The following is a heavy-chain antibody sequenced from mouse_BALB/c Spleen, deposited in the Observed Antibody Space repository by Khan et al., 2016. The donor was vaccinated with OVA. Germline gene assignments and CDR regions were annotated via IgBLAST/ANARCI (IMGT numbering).Heavy chain of an antibody. CDR2: ISTYYGDV. Sequence: QVQLQQSGAELVRPGVSVKISCKGSGYTFTDFTIHWVKQSHALSLEWIGVISTYYGDVTYNQQFKGKATMNVDKSSSTTYMELARLTSEDSAVYYCRGGAGGSRFAYWGQGTLVTVSA. V-gene: IGHV1S137*01. CDR3: RGGAGGSRFAY. CDR1: GYTFTDFT. J-gene: IGHJ3*01.